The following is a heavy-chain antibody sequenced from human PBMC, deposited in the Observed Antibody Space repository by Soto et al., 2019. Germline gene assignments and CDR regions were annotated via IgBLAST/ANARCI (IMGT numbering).Heavy chain of an antibody. CDR1: GFMFSAYW. CDR3: ARESEDLTSNFDY. CDR2: IHGDGGKI. J-gene: IGHJ4*02. Sequence: LRLSCAASGFMFSAYWMSWVRQAPGKGLEWVANIHGDGGKIYYVDSVKGRFTISRDNAKRSLYLEMNSLRAEDTAVYYCARESEDLTSNFDYWGQGTLVTVSS. V-gene: IGHV3-7*01.